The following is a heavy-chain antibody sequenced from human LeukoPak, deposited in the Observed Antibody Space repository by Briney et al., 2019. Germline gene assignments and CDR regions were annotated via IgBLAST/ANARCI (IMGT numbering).Heavy chain of an antibody. Sequence: PSETLSLTCTVSGYSISSGYYWGWIRQPPGKGLEWIGYIYYSGSTNYNPSLKSRVTISVDTSKNQFSLKLSSVTAADTAVYYCATMTTVTSFDYWGQGTLVTVSS. CDR3: ATMTTVTSFDY. V-gene: IGHV4-38-2*02. D-gene: IGHD4-17*01. CDR2: IYYSGST. CDR1: GYSISSGYY. J-gene: IGHJ4*02.